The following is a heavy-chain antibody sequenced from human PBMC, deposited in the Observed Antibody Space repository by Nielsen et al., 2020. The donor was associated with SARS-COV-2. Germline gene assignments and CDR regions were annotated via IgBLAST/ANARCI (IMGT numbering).Heavy chain of an antibody. Sequence: SETLSLTCTVSGGSISSYYWSWIRQPPGKGLEWIGYIYYSGSTNYNPSLKSRVTISVDTSKNQFSLKLSSVTAADTAVYYCARNTNYYDSSGYKDYYYYGMDVWGQGTTVTVSS. CDR1: GGSISSYY. J-gene: IGHJ6*02. V-gene: IGHV4-59*01. D-gene: IGHD3-22*01. CDR3: ARNTNYYDSSGYKDYYYYGMDV. CDR2: IYYSGST.